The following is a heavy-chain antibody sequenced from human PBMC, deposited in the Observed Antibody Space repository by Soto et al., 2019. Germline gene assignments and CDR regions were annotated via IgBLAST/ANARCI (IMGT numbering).Heavy chain of an antibody. CDR1: GYTFTKYY. Sequence: ASVKVYCKASGYTFTKYYIHWVRQAPWQGLEWVGMINPSGGSTTYAQKFQGRVTMTRDTSTSTVFMELSSLRSEDTAVYYCARDAWYSKTYRYDMDVWGRGTTVTVSS. V-gene: IGHV1-46*03. D-gene: IGHD5-18*01. CDR2: INPSGGST. CDR3: ARDAWYSKTYRYDMDV. J-gene: IGHJ6*03.